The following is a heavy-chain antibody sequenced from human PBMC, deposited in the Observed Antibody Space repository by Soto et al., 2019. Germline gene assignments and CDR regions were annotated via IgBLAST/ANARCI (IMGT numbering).Heavy chain of an antibody. V-gene: IGHV4-34*01. CDR1: GGSFSGYY. CDR2: INHSGST. Sequence: SETLSLTCAVYGGSFSGYYWTWIRQPPGTGLEWIGEINHSGSTNYNPSLKSRVTISVDTSKNQFSLKLTSVTAADTAVYYCAREKFTGLFDYWGQGTLVTVS. CDR3: AREKFTGLFDY. J-gene: IGHJ4*02. D-gene: IGHD2-8*02.